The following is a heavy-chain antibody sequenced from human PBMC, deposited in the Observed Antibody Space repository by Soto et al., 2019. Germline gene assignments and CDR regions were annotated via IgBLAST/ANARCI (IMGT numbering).Heavy chain of an antibody. J-gene: IGHJ6*02. CDR1: GYTFSSYG. V-gene: IGHV1-18*04. Sequence: ASVKGSCKASGYTFSSYGVTWVRQAPGQGLAWMGWISAYSGGTKSAQKYHDRVTMTTDTATRTAYMELRSLRSDDTAVYYCAREALYGGYVSITYDYYGMDVWGQGTTVTVSS. CDR3: AREALYGGYVSITYDYYGMDV. D-gene: IGHD5-12*01. CDR2: ISAYSGGT.